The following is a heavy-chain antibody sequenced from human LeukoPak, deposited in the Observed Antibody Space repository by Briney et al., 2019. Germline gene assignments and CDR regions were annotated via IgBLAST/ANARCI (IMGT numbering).Heavy chain of an antibody. J-gene: IGHJ4*02. CDR2: ISGSGGST. Sequence: GGSLRLSCAASGFTFSNYAMSWVRQAPGKGLEWVSGISGSGGSTYYADSVKGRFTISRDNSKNTLYLQMNSLRAGDTAVYYCAKSRGESRGASNYWGQGTLVTVSS. CDR3: AKSRGESRGASNY. V-gene: IGHV3-23*01. CDR1: GFTFSNYA. D-gene: IGHD1-26*01.